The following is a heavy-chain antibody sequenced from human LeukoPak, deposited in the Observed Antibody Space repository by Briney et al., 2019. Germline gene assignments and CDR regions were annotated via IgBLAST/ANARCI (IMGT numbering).Heavy chain of an antibody. CDR3: ASAPFAHYYDSSGYYRV. Sequence: PGGSLRLSCAASGFTFGSYAMSWVRQAPGKGLEWVSYISSSGSTIYYADSVKGRFTISRDNAKNSLYLQMNSLRAEDTAVYYCASAPFAHYYDSSGYYRVWGQGTMVTVSS. D-gene: IGHD3-22*01. V-gene: IGHV3-48*04. J-gene: IGHJ3*01. CDR2: ISSSGSTI. CDR1: GFTFGSYA.